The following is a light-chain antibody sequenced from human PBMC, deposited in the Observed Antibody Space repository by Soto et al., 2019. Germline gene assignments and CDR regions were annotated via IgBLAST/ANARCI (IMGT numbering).Light chain of an antibody. Sequence: TQPPSASGSPGQAVVISCTGTSSDVGGYNYVSWFQQHPGKAPKLIIHEVNQRPSGVPDRFSGSKSGNTASLTVSGLQAEDEGTYYCSSYGGYNNVVFGTGTKVTVL. CDR1: SSDVGGYNY. J-gene: IGLJ1*01. CDR2: EVN. CDR3: SSYGGYNNVV. V-gene: IGLV2-8*01.